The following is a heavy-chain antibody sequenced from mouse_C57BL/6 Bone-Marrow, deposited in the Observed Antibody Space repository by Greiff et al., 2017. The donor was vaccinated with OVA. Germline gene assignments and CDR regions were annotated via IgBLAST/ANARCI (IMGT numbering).Heavy chain of an antibody. CDR3: ARRAYYGSSYWYFDV. CDR2: IYWDDAK. Sequence: QVTLKESGPGILQSSQTLSLTCSFSGFSLSTSGMGVSWNRQPSGKGLEWLAHIYWDDAKRYNTSLKRRLTISKNTSRNQVFLKSTSVDTADTATYYYARRAYYGSSYWYFDVWGTGTTVTVSS. J-gene: IGHJ1*03. D-gene: IGHD1-1*01. CDR1: GFSLSTSGMG. V-gene: IGHV8-12*01.